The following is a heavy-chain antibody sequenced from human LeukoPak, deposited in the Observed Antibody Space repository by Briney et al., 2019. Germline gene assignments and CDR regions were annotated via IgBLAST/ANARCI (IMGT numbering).Heavy chain of an antibody. CDR2: INEGGGRT. Sequence: GGSLRLSCAASGFTFSSYTMGWVRQAPGKGLEWVSDINEGGGRTYYVDSVKGRFTISRDNSKNTLYLQMNSLRAEDTAIYYCVKAGSKSWYSYWGQGTQVTVSS. J-gene: IGHJ4*02. CDR1: GFTFSSYT. V-gene: IGHV3-23*01. D-gene: IGHD1-14*01. CDR3: VKAGSKSWYSY.